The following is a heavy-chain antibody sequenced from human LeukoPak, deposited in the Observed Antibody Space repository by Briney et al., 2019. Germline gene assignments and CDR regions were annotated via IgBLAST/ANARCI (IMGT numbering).Heavy chain of an antibody. Sequence: GASVKVSCKASGYTFTGYYMHWVRQAPGQGLEWMGWINPNSGGTNYAQKFQGRVTMTRDTSISTAYMELSRLRSDDTAVYYCARDSTDGSGYYYTPALDYWGQGALVTVSS. CDR3: ARDSTDGSGYYYTPALDY. J-gene: IGHJ4*02. V-gene: IGHV1-2*02. CDR2: INPNSGGT. D-gene: IGHD3-22*01. CDR1: GYTFTGYY.